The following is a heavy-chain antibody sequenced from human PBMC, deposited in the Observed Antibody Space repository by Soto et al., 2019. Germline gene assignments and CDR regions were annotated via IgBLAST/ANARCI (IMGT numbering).Heavy chain of an antibody. V-gene: IGHV3-23*01. CDR2: ISSNGGST. CDR1: GFTFTTFG. CDR3: AKRQRGDGFAVDF. J-gene: IGHJ4*02. D-gene: IGHD3-10*01. Sequence: ESLLLACLASGFTFTTFGMIWVRQAPGKGLEWVSGISSNGGSTYYADSVEGRFTISRDNSKNTLYQQLNSLRVEDTALFYCAKRQRGDGFAVDFWGRGTLVTVYS.